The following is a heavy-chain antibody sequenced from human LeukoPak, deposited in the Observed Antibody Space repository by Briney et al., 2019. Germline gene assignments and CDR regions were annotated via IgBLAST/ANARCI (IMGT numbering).Heavy chain of an antibody. D-gene: IGHD1-14*01. Sequence: SETLSLTCAVYGGSFSGYYWSWIRQPPGKGLEWIGEINHSGSTNYNPSLKSRVTISVDTSKNQFSLKLSSVTAADTAVYYCAREEPGDYLDYWGQGTLVTVSS. CDR1: GGSFSGYY. J-gene: IGHJ4*02. CDR3: AREEPGDYLDY. CDR2: INHSGST. V-gene: IGHV4-34*01.